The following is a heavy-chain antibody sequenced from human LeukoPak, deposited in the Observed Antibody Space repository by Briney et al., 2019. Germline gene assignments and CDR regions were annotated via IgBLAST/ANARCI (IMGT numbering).Heavy chain of an antibody. J-gene: IGHJ6*03. CDR3: AKDFDDYYYYYMDV. V-gene: IGHV3-30*02. D-gene: IGHD3-9*01. CDR1: GFTFSSYG. Sequence: GGSLRLSCAASGFTFSSYGMHWVRQAPGKGLEWVAFIRYDGSNKYYADSVKGRFTISRDNSKNTLYLQMNSLRAEDTAVYYCAKDFDDYYYYYMDVWGKGTTVTVSS. CDR2: IRYDGSNK.